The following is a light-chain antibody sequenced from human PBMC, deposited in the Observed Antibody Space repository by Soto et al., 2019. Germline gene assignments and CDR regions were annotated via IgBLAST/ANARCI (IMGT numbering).Light chain of an antibody. CDR3: LQHNNYPPT. CDR1: QGIRND. V-gene: IGKV1-17*01. J-gene: IGKJ4*01. Sequence: DIQMTQSPSSLSASVGDRVTITCRSSQGIRNDLSWYQQKPGKAPKRLIYTASSLQSGIPSRCRGSGSETEFTLTIISLQPEDLATYYCLQHNNYPPTFGGGTNVEIK. CDR2: TAS.